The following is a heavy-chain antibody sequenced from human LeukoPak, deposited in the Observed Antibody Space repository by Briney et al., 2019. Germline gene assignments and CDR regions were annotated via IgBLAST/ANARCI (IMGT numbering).Heavy chain of an antibody. J-gene: IGHJ4*02. CDR2: ISSSSSTI. Sequence: GGSLRLSCAASGFTFSRYDMSWVRQAPGKGLEWVSYISSSSSTIYYADSVKGRFTISRDNAKNSLYLQMNSLRAEDTAVYYCARNPRDSTGGINYWGQGTLVTVSS. V-gene: IGHV3-48*01. CDR1: GFTFSRYD. CDR3: ARNPRDSTGGINY. D-gene: IGHD2-8*02.